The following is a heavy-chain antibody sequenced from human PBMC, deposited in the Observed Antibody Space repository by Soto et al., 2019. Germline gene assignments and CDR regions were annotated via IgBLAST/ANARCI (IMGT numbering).Heavy chain of an antibody. D-gene: IGHD6-13*01. CDR3: AKDYEQQLDYYFDY. V-gene: IGHV3-9*01. CDR1: GFTFDDYA. J-gene: IGHJ4*02. CDR2: ISWNSGSI. Sequence: EVQLVESGGGLVQPGRSLRLSCAASGFTFDDYAMHWVRQAPGKGLEWVSGISWNSGSIGYADSVKGRFTISRDNAKNSLYLQMNSLRAEDTALYYCAKDYEQQLDYYFDYWGQGTLVTVSS.